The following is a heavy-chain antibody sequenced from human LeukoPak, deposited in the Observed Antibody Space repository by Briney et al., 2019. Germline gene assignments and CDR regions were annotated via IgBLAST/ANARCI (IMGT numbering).Heavy chain of an antibody. J-gene: IGHJ4*02. CDR3: ARGHSGYDTY. Sequence: ASVKVSCKASGGTFSSYAISWVRQAPGQGLEWMGWINPNSGGTNYAQKFQGRVTMTRDTSISTAYMELSRLRSDDTAVYYCARGHSGYDTYWGQGTLVTVSS. CDR1: GGTFSSYA. CDR2: INPNSGGT. D-gene: IGHD5-12*01. V-gene: IGHV1-2*02.